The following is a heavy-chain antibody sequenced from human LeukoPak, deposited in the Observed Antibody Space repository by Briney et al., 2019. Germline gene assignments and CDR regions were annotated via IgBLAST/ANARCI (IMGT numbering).Heavy chain of an antibody. V-gene: IGHV3-48*03. D-gene: IGHD6-19*01. CDR2: ISSSGSTI. Sequence: QPGGSLILSSAASGFTFSSYEMNWVRQAPGKGLEWVSYISSSGSTIYYADSVKGRFTISRDNAKNSLYLQMNSLRAEDTAVYYCATAVPFDYWGQGTLVTVSS. CDR3: ATAVPFDY. CDR1: GFTFSSYE. J-gene: IGHJ4*02.